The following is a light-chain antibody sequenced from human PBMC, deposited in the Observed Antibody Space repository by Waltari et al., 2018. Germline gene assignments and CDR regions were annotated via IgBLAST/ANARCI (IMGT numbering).Light chain of an antibody. V-gene: IGKV3-15*01. CDR1: QSVRSN. Sequence: EIVMTQSPATLSVSPGERATLSCRASQSVRSNLAWDQQKPGQAPRQLIYGASTRATGIPARFSGSGSGTEFTLTISSMQSEDFAVYYCQQYNNWPRTFGQGTKVEIK. CDR2: GAS. J-gene: IGKJ1*01. CDR3: QQYNNWPRT.